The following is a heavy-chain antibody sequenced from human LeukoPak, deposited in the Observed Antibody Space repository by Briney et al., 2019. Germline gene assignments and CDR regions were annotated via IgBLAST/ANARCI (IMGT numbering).Heavy chain of an antibody. D-gene: IGHD3-3*01. V-gene: IGHV4-30-4*08. CDR2: IYYRGST. Sequence: SQTLSLTCTVSVGSLSIGDYHCSWIRQPAGKGLEWIGYIYYRGSTYYNPSRKSRFTISVHTSKHQFSLKLSSVTAADTAVYYCARATTLYDFPWATWFDPWGQGTLATVSS. CDR3: ARATTLYDFPWATWFDP. J-gene: IGHJ5*02. CDR1: VGSLSIGDYH.